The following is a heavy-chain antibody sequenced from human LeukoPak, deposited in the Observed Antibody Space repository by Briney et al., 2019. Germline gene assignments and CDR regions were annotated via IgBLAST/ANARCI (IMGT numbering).Heavy chain of an antibody. V-gene: IGHV3-30*04. D-gene: IGHD2-15*01. CDR2: ISYDGSNK. Sequence: PGGSLRLSCAASGFTFSSYAMHWVRQAPGKGLEWVAVISYDGSNKYYADSVKGRFTISRDNSKNTLYLQMNSLRAEDTAVYYCALCGSCYSQKDYYYYGMDAWGQGTTVTVSS. CDR3: ALCGSCYSQKDYYYYGMDA. CDR1: GFTFSSYA. J-gene: IGHJ6*02.